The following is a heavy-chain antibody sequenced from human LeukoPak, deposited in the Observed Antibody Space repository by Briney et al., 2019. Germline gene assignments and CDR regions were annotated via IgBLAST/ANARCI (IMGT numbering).Heavy chain of an antibody. V-gene: IGHV4-61*05. J-gene: IGHJ4*02. Sequence: SETLSLTCTVSGGSIRSSYYYWGWIRQPPGKGLEWIGYIYYSGSTNYNPSLKSRVTISVDTSKNQFSLKLSSVTAADTAVYYCARGVDTAMVTGVGYFDYWGQGTLVTVSS. CDR3: ARGVDTAMVTGVGYFDY. CDR2: IYYSGST. D-gene: IGHD5-18*01. CDR1: GGSIRSSYYY.